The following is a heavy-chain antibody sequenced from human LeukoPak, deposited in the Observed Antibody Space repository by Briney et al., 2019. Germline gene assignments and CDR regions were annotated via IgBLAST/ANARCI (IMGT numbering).Heavy chain of an antibody. CDR2: IYYSGST. J-gene: IGHJ5*02. Sequence: SETLSLTCTVSGGSISSYYWSWIRQPPGKGLEWIGYIYYSGSTNYNASLKSRVTISVDTSKNQFSLKLSSVTAADTAVYYCARDLYSSSWGWWFDPWGQGTLVTVSS. CDR1: GGSISSYY. CDR3: ARDLYSSSWGWWFDP. D-gene: IGHD6-6*01. V-gene: IGHV4-59*01.